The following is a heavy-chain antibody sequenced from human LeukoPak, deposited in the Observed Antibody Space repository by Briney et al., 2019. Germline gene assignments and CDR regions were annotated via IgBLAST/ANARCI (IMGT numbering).Heavy chain of an antibody. V-gene: IGHV3-7*05. Sequence: PGGSLRLSCAASGFTFSTYWLSWVRQAPGQGPEWVANINQDGGLKYYVDSVKGRFTISRDNAKNSLYLQMNSLRVEDTAVYYCTRDSQGRRTYSVDYWGQGTLVTVSS. D-gene: IGHD3-10*01. CDR3: TRDSQGRRTYSVDY. CDR2: INQDGGLK. J-gene: IGHJ4*02. CDR1: GFTFSTYW.